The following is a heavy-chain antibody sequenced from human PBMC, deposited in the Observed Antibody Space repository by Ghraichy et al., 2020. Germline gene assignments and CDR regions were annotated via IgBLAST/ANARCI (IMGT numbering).Heavy chain of an antibody. CDR3: ARHEYSESREYQYYFDY. D-gene: IGHD1-26*01. J-gene: IGHJ4*02. CDR1: GYSFTSYW. CDR2: IDPSDSYT. V-gene: IGHV5-10-1*01. Sequence: GESLNISCKGSGYSFTSYWISWVRQMPGKGLEWMGRIDPSDSYTNYSPSFQGHVTISADKSISTAYLQWSSLKASDTAMYYCARHEYSESREYQYYFDYWGQGTLVTVSS.